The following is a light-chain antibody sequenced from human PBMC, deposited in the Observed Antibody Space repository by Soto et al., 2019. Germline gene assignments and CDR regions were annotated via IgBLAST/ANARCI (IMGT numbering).Light chain of an antibody. J-gene: IGKJ1*01. CDR3: QQYGSSPRA. CDR2: GAS. CDR1: QSVSSSY. V-gene: IGKV3-20*01. Sequence: EIVLTQSPGTLSLSPGERATLSCRASQSVSSSYLAWCQQKPGQAPRLLIYGASSRATGIPDRFSGSESGTDFTLTINRLEPEDFAVYYCQQYGSSPRAFGQGTKV.